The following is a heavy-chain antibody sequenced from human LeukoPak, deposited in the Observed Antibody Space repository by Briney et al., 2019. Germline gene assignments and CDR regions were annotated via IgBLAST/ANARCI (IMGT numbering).Heavy chain of an antibody. Sequence: SETLSLTCTVSGGSISSSSYYWGWIRQPPGKGLEWIGSIYYSGSTYYNPSLKSRVTISVDTSKNQFSLKLSSVTAADTAVYYCARGGEDTAMATGEFDYWGQGTLVTVSS. J-gene: IGHJ4*02. CDR2: IYYSGST. D-gene: IGHD5-18*01. CDR1: GGSISSSSYY. CDR3: ARGGEDTAMATGEFDY. V-gene: IGHV4-39*07.